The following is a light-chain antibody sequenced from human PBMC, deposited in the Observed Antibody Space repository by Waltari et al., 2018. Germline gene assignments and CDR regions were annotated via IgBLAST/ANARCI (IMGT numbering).Light chain of an antibody. Sequence: DIQLTQSPSFLSASVGDRVTIPCRASQGISSYLAWYQQQPVKAPKLLIYVASTLQSGVPSRVSGSGSGTEFTLTISSLQPEDFATYYCQQLKNYPLTFGQGTRLEIK. J-gene: IGKJ5*01. CDR2: VAS. V-gene: IGKV1-9*01. CDR3: QQLKNYPLT. CDR1: QGISSY.